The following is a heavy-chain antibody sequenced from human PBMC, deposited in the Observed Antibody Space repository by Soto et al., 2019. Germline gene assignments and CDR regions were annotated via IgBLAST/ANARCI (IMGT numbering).Heavy chain of an antibody. CDR1: GYTFTGYY. CDR2: INPNSGGT. V-gene: IGHV1-2*04. D-gene: IGHD5-18*01. J-gene: IGHJ6*02. CDR3: ARARERWLQPDYYYYGMDV. Sequence: ASVKVSCKASGYTFTGYYMHWVRQAPGQGLEWMGWINPNSGGTNYAQRFQGWVTMTRDTSISTAYMELSRLRSDDTAVYYCARARERWLQPDYYYYGMDVWGQGTTVTVSS.